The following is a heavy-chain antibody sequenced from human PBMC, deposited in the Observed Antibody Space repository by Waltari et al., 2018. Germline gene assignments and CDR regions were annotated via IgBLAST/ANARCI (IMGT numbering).Heavy chain of an antibody. J-gene: IGHJ4*02. Sequence: EVQLVGSGGGLVKPGGSLRLSCAASGFTFSSYTMNWVRQAPGEVWEVVSSISSGSTYIYYADSVKGRFTISRDNAKNSLYLQMNSLRVEDTAVYYCAREWGVMVGTAGFYFDYWGQGALVTVSS. CDR1: GFTFSSYT. CDR2: ISSGSTYI. CDR3: AREWGVMVGTAGFYFDY. D-gene: IGHD2-15*01. V-gene: IGHV3-21*01.